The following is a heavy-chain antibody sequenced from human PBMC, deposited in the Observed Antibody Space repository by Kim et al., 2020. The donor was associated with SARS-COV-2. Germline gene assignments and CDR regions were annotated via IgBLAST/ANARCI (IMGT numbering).Heavy chain of an antibody. Sequence: GGSLRLSCAASGFTFDDYTMHWVRQAPGKGLEWVSLISWDGGSTYYADSVKGRFTISRDNSKNSLYLQMNSLRTEDTALYYCAKGEDSSGWGIGYWSQGTLVTVSS. CDR1: GFTFDDYT. J-gene: IGHJ4*02. D-gene: IGHD6-19*01. CDR3: AKGEDSSGWGIGY. CDR2: ISWDGGST. V-gene: IGHV3-43*01.